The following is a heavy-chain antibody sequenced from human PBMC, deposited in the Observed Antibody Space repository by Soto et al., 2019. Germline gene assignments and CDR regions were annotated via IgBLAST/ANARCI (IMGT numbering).Heavy chain of an antibody. D-gene: IGHD4-17*01. CDR1: GGSISSYY. CDR3: AREGTYYGDYGTLGY. Sequence: QVQLQESGPGLVKPSETLSLTCTVSGGSISSYYWSWIRQPPGKGLEWIGYIYHSGSTNYNPYLKSRVTISVDTSKNQFSLKLSSVTAADTAVYYCAREGTYYGDYGTLGYWGQGTLVTVSS. J-gene: IGHJ4*02. CDR2: IYHSGST. V-gene: IGHV4-59*01.